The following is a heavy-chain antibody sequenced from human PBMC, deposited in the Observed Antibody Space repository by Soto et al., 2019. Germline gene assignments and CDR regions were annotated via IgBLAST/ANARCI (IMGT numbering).Heavy chain of an antibody. V-gene: IGHV1-3*01. CDR3: ARDYLVIPHRVIDY. J-gene: IGHJ4*02. Sequence: GPSVKVSCKTSGYTFTSYSVLWVPQASGQRLEGVEWINAGNGNTKYTQNFQGRVTITRDTSASTPYMELSSLRSEDTAVYYCARDYLVIPHRVIDYWGEGTVVPVSS. D-gene: IGHD2-15*01. CDR2: INAGNGNT. CDR1: GYTFTSYS.